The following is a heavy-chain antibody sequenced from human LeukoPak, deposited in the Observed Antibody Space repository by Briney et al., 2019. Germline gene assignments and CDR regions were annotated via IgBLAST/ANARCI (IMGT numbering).Heavy chain of an antibody. Sequence: GGSLRLSCAASGFTFTSYWMSWVRQAPGKGLEWVSTISGRNTGTYYADSVKGRFTISRDNSKNTLYLQMNSLRAEDTAVYYCANPYGSGSYYMSALDIWGLGTMVTVSS. CDR1: GFTFTSYW. J-gene: IGHJ3*02. V-gene: IGHV3-23*01. CDR2: ISGRNTGT. D-gene: IGHD3-10*01. CDR3: ANPYGSGSYYMSALDI.